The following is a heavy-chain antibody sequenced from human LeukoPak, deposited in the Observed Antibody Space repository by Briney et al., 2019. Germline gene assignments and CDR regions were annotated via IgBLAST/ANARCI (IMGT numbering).Heavy chain of an antibody. J-gene: IGHJ6*03. CDR1: GGTFSCYA. D-gene: IGHD6-13*01. Sequence: GASVKVSCKASGGTFSCYAISWVRQAPGQGLEWMGGIIPIFGTANYAQKFQGRVTITADKSTSTAYMELSSLRSEDTAVYYCARVTLELGYYYYYMDVWGKGTTVTVSS. CDR3: ARVTLELGYYYYYMDV. V-gene: IGHV1-69*06. CDR2: IIPIFGTA.